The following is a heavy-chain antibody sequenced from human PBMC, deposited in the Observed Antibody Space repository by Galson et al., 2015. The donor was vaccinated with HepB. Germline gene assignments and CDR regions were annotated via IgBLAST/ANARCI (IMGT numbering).Heavy chain of an antibody. J-gene: IGHJ6*02. CDR1: GFTFSTFW. Sequence: SLRLSCAASGFTFSTFWMTWVRQAPGKGLEWVANIKQDGSEKHYVDSVKGRFTISRDNAKNSLYLQMNSLRAEDTAVYYCVRHLDGYAYYYGLDVWGQGTTVTVSS. V-gene: IGHV3-7*01. D-gene: IGHD3-16*01. CDR3: VRHLDGYAYYYGLDV. CDR2: IKQDGSEK.